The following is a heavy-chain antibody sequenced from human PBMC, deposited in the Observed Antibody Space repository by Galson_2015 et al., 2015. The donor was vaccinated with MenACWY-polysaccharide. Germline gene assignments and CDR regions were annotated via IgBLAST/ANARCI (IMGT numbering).Heavy chain of an antibody. J-gene: IGHJ4*02. V-gene: IGHV3-30*02. D-gene: IGHD6-13*01. CDR2: IRNDDRK. CDR3: ARNPSRLDIAAASH. Sequence: LRLSCAGSGFNFGGNGLHWVRQAPGKGLEWVALIRNDDRKHYTDAVKGRFTISRDNSKNTLYLQMNSLRPEDTAVYYCARNPSRLDIAAASHWGQGALVSVSS. CDR1: GFNFGGNG.